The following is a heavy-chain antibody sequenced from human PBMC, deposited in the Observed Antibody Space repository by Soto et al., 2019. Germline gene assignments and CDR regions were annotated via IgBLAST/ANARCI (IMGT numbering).Heavy chain of an antibody. CDR3: ARLLYYDSSGYSYNWFDP. Sequence: GGSLRLSCAASGFTFSDYYMSWIRQAPGKGLEWVSYISSSSSYTNYADSVKGRFTISRDNAKNSLYLQMNSLRAEDTAVYYCARLLYYDSSGYSYNWFDPWGQGTLVTVSS. CDR1: GFTFSDYY. J-gene: IGHJ5*02. CDR2: ISSSSSYT. D-gene: IGHD3-22*01. V-gene: IGHV3-11*06.